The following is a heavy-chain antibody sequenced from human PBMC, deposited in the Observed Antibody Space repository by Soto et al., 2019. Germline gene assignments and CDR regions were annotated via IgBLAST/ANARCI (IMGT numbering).Heavy chain of an antibody. V-gene: IGHV3-7*01. CDR1: GFTFSGYL. J-gene: IGHJ6*02. D-gene: IGHD2-8*01. Sequence: GGSLRLSCAASGFTFSGYLMSWVRQSPGKGLEWVANIKQDGSEKYYVDSVKGRFTISRDNAKNSLYLQMNSPRAEDTAVYYCAREVLMVYAIPRGYYYGMDVWGQGTTVTVSS. CDR3: AREVLMVYAIPRGYYYGMDV. CDR2: IKQDGSEK.